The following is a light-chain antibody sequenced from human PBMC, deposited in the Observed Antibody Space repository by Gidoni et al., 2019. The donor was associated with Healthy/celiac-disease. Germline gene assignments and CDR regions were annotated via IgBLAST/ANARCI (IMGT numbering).Light chain of an antibody. CDR1: SSDVGGYKY. J-gene: IGLJ2*01. Sequence: HSALTQPPYASGSPGQSVTISCTGTSSDVGGYKYVSWYQPHPGKAPKLMIYEVFKRPSGVPDRFSGSKSGNTASLTVSGLQAEDEADYYCSSYAGTNNLVFGGGTKLTVL. CDR3: SSYAGTNNLV. V-gene: IGLV2-8*01. CDR2: EVF.